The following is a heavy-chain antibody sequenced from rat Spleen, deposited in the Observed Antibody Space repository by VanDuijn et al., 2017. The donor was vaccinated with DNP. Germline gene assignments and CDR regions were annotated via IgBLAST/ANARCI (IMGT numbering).Heavy chain of an antibody. V-gene: IGHV1-43*01. CDR2: INTVSGGT. Sequence: QVQLQQSGAELANPGSSVKISCKASGYTFTSYYISWIKQTTGQGLEYFGYINTVSGGTNYNEKFKGKATVTVDKSSSTAFMQLSSLTPDDSAVYYCARYGSYAMDAWGQGTSVIVSS. CDR3: ARYGSYAMDA. D-gene: IGHD1-3*01. CDR1: GYTFTSYY. J-gene: IGHJ4*01.